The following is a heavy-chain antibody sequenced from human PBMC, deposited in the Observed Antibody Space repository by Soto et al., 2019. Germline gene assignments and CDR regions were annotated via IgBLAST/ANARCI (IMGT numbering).Heavy chain of an antibody. CDR3: AKEGRDYDFWSGLYY. V-gene: IGHV3-30*18. CDR2: ISYDGSNK. D-gene: IGHD3-3*01. CDR1: GFTFSSYG. Sequence: PGGSLRLSCAASGFTFSSYGMHWVRQAPGKGLEWVAVISYDGSNKYYADSVKGRFTISRDNSKNTLYLQMNSLRAEDTAVYYCAKEGRDYDFWSGLYYWGQGTTVTVSS. J-gene: IGHJ6*02.